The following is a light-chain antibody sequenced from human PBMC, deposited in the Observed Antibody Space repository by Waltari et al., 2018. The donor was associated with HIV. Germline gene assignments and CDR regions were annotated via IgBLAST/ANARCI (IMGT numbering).Light chain of an antibody. Sequence: EIVMTQSPGTLSVSPGERAILSCRASQNITDNLAWYQHKAGQAPRLLIYGPSTRASGVPARFSGGGSGTNFTLTVSGLQIEDFAFYYCQHYHDWPRTFGQGTRVEI. CDR2: GPS. V-gene: IGKV3-15*01. CDR3: QHYHDWPRT. J-gene: IGKJ1*01. CDR1: QNITDN.